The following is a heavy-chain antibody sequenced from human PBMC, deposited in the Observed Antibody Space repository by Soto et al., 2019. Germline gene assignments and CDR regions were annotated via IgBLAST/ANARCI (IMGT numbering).Heavy chain of an antibody. CDR1: GFTFSSYA. J-gene: IGHJ4*02. Sequence: QVQLVESGGGVVQPGSSLRLSCAASGFTFSSYAMHWVRQAPGKGLEWVAVISYDGSNKYYADSVKGRFTISRDNSKNTLYLQMNSLRAEDTAVYYCARDWRYYYDNSGPLDYWGQGTLVTVSS. CDR2: ISYDGSNK. CDR3: ARDWRYYYDNSGPLDY. D-gene: IGHD3-22*01. V-gene: IGHV3-30-3*01.